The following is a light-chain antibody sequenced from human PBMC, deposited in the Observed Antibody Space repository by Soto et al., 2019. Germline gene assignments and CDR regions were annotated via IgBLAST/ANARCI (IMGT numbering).Light chain of an antibody. Sequence: DIVMTQSPLSLPVTPAEPAYISCRSSQSLLHSNGYNYLDWYLQKPGQSPPLLIYLGSNRASGVPDRFSGSVAGTDFTLKISRVEAEDVGVYYFMQALQTPITFGQGTRLEIK. CDR3: MQALQTPIT. CDR1: QSLLHSNGYNY. J-gene: IGKJ5*01. CDR2: LGS. V-gene: IGKV2-28*01.